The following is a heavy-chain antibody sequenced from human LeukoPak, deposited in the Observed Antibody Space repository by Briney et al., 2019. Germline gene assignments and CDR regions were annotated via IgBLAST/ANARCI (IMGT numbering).Heavy chain of an antibody. CDR1: GGSISSYY. V-gene: IGHV4-59*08. CDR2: IYYSGST. J-gene: IGHJ4*02. CDR3: ARSRRGSGWYYY. Sequence: SETLSLTCTVSGGSISSYYWSWIRQPPGKGLEWIGYIYYSGSTNYNPSLKSRVTISVDTSKNQFSLKLSSVTAADTAVYYCARSRRGSGWYYYWCQGTLVTVSS. D-gene: IGHD6-19*01.